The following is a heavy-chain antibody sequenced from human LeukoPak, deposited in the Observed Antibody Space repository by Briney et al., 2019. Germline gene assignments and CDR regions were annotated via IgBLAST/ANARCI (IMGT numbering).Heavy chain of an antibody. CDR1: GYTLTELS. CDR3: ATGIPRYYYYGMDV. Sequence: ASVKVSCKVSGYTLTELSMHWVRQAPGKGLEWMGGFDPEDGETIYAQKFQGRVTMTEDTSTDTAYMELSSLRSEDTAVYHCATGIPRYYYYGMDVWGQGTTVTVSS. CDR2: FDPEDGET. J-gene: IGHJ6*02. D-gene: IGHD3-3*01. V-gene: IGHV1-24*01.